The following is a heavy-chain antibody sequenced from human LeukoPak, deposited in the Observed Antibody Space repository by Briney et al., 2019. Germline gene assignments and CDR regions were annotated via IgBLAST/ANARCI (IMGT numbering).Heavy chain of an antibody. Sequence: AGGSLSLSWAAAGFTLDDYSMDWVRQAPGKGLGWVSGISWNSGSIGYAASVKGRFTISRDNAKNSLYLQMNSLRAEDTALYYCAKELDYGGNSGFDYWGQGTLVTVSS. CDR2: ISWNSGSI. CDR1: GFTLDDYS. CDR3: AKELDYGGNSGFDY. D-gene: IGHD4-23*01. V-gene: IGHV3-9*01. J-gene: IGHJ4*02.